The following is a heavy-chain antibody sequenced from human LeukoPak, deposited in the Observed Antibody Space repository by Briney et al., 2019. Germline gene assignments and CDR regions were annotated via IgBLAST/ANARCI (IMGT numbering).Heavy chain of an antibody. CDR3: ATYRQVLLPFES. J-gene: IGHJ4*02. V-gene: IGHV3-21*04. CDR2: IFPSGSEI. Sequence: SGGSLRLSCAASGFTFSSYSMIWVRQPPGKGLEWVSSIFPSGSEIHYADSVRGRFTISRDNSKSTLSLQMNSLRAEDTAIYYCATYRQVLLPFESWGQGTLVTVSS. CDR1: GFTFSSYS. D-gene: IGHD2/OR15-2a*01.